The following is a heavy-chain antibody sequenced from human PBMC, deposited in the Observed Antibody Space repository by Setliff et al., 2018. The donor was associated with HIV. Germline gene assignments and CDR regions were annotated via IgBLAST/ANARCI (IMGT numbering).Heavy chain of an antibody. V-gene: IGHV4-31*02. CDR3: ARGPFVLRFLERLVYFDY. Sequence: PSETLSLTCSVSGGSISSSGYYWSWIRQHPGKGLDWIGRVHYSGSTDYNPSLQSRATLSIDTSKNQFSLKLTSVIAADTAIYYCARGPFVLRFLERLVYFDYWGQGKLVTVSS. CDR1: GGSISSSGYY. D-gene: IGHD3-3*01. J-gene: IGHJ4*02. CDR2: VHYSGST.